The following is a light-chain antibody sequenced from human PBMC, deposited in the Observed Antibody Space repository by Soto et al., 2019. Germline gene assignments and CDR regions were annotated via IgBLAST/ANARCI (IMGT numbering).Light chain of an antibody. J-gene: IGKJ4*01. CDR1: QSVRNNY. CDR2: DVS. V-gene: IGKV3-20*01. CDR3: QQYGSTPLT. Sequence: EIVLTQSPGTLSLSPGERATLSCRASQSVRNNYLVWYQQRPGQPPRFLMYDVSTRAADIPDRFSGSGSGTDFTLTISRLEPEDFAVYYCQQYGSTPLTFGGGTKVEIE.